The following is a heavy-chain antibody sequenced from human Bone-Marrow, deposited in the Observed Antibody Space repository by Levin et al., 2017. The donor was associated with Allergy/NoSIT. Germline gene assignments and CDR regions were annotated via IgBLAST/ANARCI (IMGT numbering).Heavy chain of an antibody. V-gene: IGHV3-23*01. CDR1: GFTFSDYA. J-gene: IGHJ4*02. CDR3: AKGMGIGSFNELHS. D-gene: IGHD2-21*01. Sequence: QTGGSLRLSCATSGFTFSDYAMSWVRQAPGKGLEWVSGIHGDRRTFYADSVKGRLTVSRDNSENTLSLQMNSLRAEDTAVYYCAKGMGIGSFNELHSWGQGTLVTVSS. CDR2: IHGDRRT.